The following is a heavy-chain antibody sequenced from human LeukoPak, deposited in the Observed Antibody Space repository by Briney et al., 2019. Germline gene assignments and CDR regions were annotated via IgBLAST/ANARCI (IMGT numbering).Heavy chain of an antibody. V-gene: IGHV3-74*01. D-gene: IGHD6-13*01. CDR2: FNGDGGSR. CDR3: ASASSHRIAAGGDY. J-gene: IGHJ4*02. CDR1: GFTFSTYW. Sequence: GGSLRLSCAASGFTFSTYWMHWVRQAPGKGLVWVSRFNGDGGSRNYADSVKGRFTISRDNAKNTLYLQMNSLRAEDTAVYYCASASSHRIAAGGDYWGQGTLVTVSS.